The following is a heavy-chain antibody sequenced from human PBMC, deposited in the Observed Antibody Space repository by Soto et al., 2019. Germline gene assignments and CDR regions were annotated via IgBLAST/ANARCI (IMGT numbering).Heavy chain of an antibody. V-gene: IGHV3-23*01. CDR2: ISGSGDST. CDR3: AKGGQDRGMIVVVTLDD. Sequence: PGGSLRLSCAASGFRFSNYAMTWVRQAAGRGLEWVSVISGSGDSTYYADSVKGRFTISRDNSKNTVYLQMNSLRAEDTAVYYCAKGGQDRGMIVVVTLDDWGQGTLVTVSS. J-gene: IGHJ4*02. CDR1: GFRFSNYA. D-gene: IGHD3-22*01.